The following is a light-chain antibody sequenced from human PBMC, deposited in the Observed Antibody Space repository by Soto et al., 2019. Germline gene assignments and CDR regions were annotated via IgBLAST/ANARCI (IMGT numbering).Light chain of an antibody. CDR3: QQYGRTSWT. Sequence: EIVLTQSPGTLSLSPGEGATLSCRASQSVSTNFFAWYQQKPGQAPRLLIYGASPRATGLPDRFSGSGSGKDFPLTISRLEPEDCAVYYCQQYGRTSWTFGQGTKVEIK. J-gene: IGKJ1*01. CDR1: QSVSTNF. V-gene: IGKV3-20*01. CDR2: GAS.